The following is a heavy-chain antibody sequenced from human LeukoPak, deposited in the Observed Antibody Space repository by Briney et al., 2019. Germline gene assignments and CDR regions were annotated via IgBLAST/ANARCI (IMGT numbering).Heavy chain of an antibody. V-gene: IGHV3-23*01. D-gene: IGHD3-10*01. CDR1: RFTFSSYV. Sequence: PGGSLRLSCAASRFTFSSYVMGWVRQAPGKGLECVSAISGSGRNTYYADSVKGRFTISREDSKNTLYLQMNILRAEDTAICYCARVSGNIQIWPQPFGDGMDVWGQGTTVTVSS. CDR2: ISGSGRNT. CDR3: ARVSGNIQIWPQPFGDGMDV. J-gene: IGHJ6*02.